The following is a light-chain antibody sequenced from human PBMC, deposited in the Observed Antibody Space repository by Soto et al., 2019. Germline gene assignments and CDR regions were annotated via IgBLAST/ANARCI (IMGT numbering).Light chain of an antibody. V-gene: IGLV4-69*02. Sequence: QLVLTQSPSASASLGASVKLTCTLSSGHSSYAIAWHQQQPEKGPRYLMKISSDGTHYKGDGIPDRFSGSSSGAERYLTISSLQSEDEADYYCQTWDTGIVIFGGGTKVTVL. CDR2: ISSDGTH. J-gene: IGLJ2*01. CDR3: QTWDTGIVI. CDR1: SGHSSYA.